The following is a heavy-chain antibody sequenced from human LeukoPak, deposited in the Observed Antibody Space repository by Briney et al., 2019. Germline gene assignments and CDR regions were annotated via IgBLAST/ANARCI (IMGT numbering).Heavy chain of an antibody. CDR1: GGSISSGGYY. CDR2: IYHSGST. D-gene: IGHD6-13*01. V-gene: IGHV4-61*08. Sequence: TSETLSLTCTVSGGSISSGGYYWSWIRQPPGKGLEWIGYIYHSGSTNYNPSLKSRVTISVDTSKSQFSLKLSSVTAADTAVYYCAREAPYSSSWSIFDYWGQGTLVTVSS. CDR3: AREAPYSSSWSIFDY. J-gene: IGHJ4*02.